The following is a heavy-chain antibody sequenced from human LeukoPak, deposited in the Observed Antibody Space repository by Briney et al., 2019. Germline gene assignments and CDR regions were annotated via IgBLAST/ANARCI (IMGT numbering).Heavy chain of an antibody. Sequence: SETLSLTCAVYGGSFSGYYWSWIRQPPRKGLEWIGEINHSGSTNYSPSLKSRGTISVDTSKNQFSLQLNSVTPEDTAVYYCARVGVWGPSTSHKNWFDPWGQGTLVTVSS. CDR1: GGSFSGYY. V-gene: IGHV4-34*01. CDR3: ARVGVWGPSTSHKNWFDP. D-gene: IGHD3-10*01. CDR2: INHSGST. J-gene: IGHJ5*02.